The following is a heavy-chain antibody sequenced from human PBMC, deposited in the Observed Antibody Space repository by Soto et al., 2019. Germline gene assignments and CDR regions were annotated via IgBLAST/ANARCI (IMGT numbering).Heavy chain of an antibody. CDR1: GGTFSSYD. J-gene: IGHJ4*02. Sequence: ASVKVSCKAYGGTFSSYDISWVRQAPGQGLEWMGGIIPIFGTENYAQKFQGRVTIHADESTSTAYMERSSLRSEDTAVYYYARCYVDTYYYDSSRQDNTTHCDYWGQGARVTVS. D-gene: IGHD3-22*01. CDR3: ARCYVDTYYYDSSRQDNTTHCDY. CDR2: IIPIFGTE. V-gene: IGHV1-69*13.